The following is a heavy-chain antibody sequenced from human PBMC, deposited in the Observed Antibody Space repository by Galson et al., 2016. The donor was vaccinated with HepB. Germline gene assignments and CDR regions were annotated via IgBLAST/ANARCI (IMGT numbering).Heavy chain of an antibody. V-gene: IGHV4-31*03. CDR2: IYYNGIT. Sequence: TLSLTCTVSGASISRGGDFWNWIRQHPGKGLEWIGYIYYNGITSYKPSLKSSVSISLHTSKNQFPLNLSSLTAADTAVYYCAREMLGNELFTYGIDGLGQGTTVTVSS. J-gene: IGHJ6*02. CDR3: AREMLGNELFTYGIDG. D-gene: IGHD1-1*01. CDR1: GASISRGGDF.